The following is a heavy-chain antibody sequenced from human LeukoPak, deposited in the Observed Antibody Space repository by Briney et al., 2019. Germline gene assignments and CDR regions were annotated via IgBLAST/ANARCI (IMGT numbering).Heavy chain of an antibody. J-gene: IGHJ4*02. Sequence: SETLSLTCTVSGGSISGSSYYWGWIRQPPGKGLEWIGSIYYSGSTYYNPSLKSRVTISVDTSKNQFSLKLSSVTAADTAVYYCARVGITMVRGVSPFDYWGQGTLVTVSS. CDR3: ARVGITMVRGVSPFDY. CDR1: GGSISGSSYY. CDR2: IYYSGST. V-gene: IGHV4-39*07. D-gene: IGHD3-10*01.